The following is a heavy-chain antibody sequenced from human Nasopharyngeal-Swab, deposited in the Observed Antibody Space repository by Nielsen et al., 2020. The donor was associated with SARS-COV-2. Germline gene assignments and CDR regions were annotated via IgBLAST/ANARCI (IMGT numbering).Heavy chain of an antibody. V-gene: IGHV3-30*03. CDR2: IAPDASNE. CDR3: ARDAAAHYGAFY. CDR1: GFTFSSFG. Sequence: GESLKISCAASGFTFSSFGMHWVRQAPGKGPEWVAFIAPDASNEYYGESVKGRFSISRDSSKNTLYLQMVSLRGEDTAVYYCARDAAAHYGAFYWGRGTLVTVSS. D-gene: IGHD4-17*01. J-gene: IGHJ4*02.